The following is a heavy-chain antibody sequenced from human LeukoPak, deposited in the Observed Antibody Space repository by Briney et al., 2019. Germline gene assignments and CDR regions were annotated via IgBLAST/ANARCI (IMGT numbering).Heavy chain of an antibody. D-gene: IGHD1-7*01. Sequence: GASVKVSCKASGYTFTSYGISWVRQAPGQGLEWMGRINPNSGGTNYAQKFQGGVTMTRDTSISTAYMELSRLRSDDTAVYYCAREQGNRITGTTGSDMDVWGQGTTVTVSS. V-gene: IGHV1-2*06. J-gene: IGHJ6*02. CDR1: GYTFTSYG. CDR2: INPNSGGT. CDR3: AREQGNRITGTTGSDMDV.